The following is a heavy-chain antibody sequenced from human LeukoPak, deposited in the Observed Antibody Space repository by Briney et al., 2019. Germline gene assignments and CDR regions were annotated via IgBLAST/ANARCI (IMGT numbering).Heavy chain of an antibody. D-gene: IGHD3-3*01. V-gene: IGHV3-20*01. CDR1: GFTFDYYG. CDR2: INWNGGST. Sequence: GGSLRLSCAASGFTFDYYGMSWVRQAPGKGLEWVSGINWNGGSTGYADSVKGRFTISRDNAKNSLYLQMNSLRAEDTALYHCARRAPRIFGVVTPATNYNWFDPWGQGTLVTVSS. J-gene: IGHJ5*02. CDR3: ARRAPRIFGVVTPATNYNWFDP.